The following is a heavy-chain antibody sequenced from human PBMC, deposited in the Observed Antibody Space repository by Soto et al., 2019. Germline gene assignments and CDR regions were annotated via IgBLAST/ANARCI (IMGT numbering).Heavy chain of an antibody. V-gene: IGHV3-21*04. J-gene: IGHJ4*02. CDR1: GFTFSSYS. CDR2: ISSSGSYT. D-gene: IGHD2-21*02. CDR3: AKIAAYCGGDCYSYFDS. Sequence: GGSLRLSCAASGFTFSSYSMNWVRQAPGKGLEWVSSISSSGSYTYYADSVKGRFTISRDNSKNTLYLQMNSLRAEDTAVYYCAKIAAYCGGDCYSYFDSWGQGTLVTVSS.